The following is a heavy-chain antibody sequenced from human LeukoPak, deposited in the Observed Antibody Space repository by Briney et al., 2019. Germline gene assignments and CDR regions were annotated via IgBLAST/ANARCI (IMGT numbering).Heavy chain of an antibody. Sequence: PGGSLRRSCAASGFTFSSYAMSWVRQAPGKGLEWVSAISGSGGSTYYADSVKGRFTISRDNSKNTLYLQMNSLRAEDTAVYYCAKVRAIVVVPAAMDYWGQGTLVTASS. J-gene: IGHJ4*02. CDR1: GFTFSSYA. CDR2: ISGSGGST. D-gene: IGHD2-2*01. CDR3: AKVRAIVVVPAAMDY. V-gene: IGHV3-23*01.